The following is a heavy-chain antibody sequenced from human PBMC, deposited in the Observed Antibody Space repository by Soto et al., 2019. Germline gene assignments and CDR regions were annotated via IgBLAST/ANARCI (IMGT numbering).Heavy chain of an antibody. D-gene: IGHD2-15*01. J-gene: IGHJ5*02. CDR3: ARQDRVVAEGRWFDP. Sequence: LSLTCTVSGYSISSGYHWAWIRQPPGKGLEWLGSVHYSGNTYYNPSLKSRLTISVDKPKNQFSLNLSSVTAADTAVYYCARQDRVVAEGRWFDPWGQGTLVTVSS. V-gene: IGHV4-38-2*02. CDR2: VHYSGNT. CDR1: GYSISSGYH.